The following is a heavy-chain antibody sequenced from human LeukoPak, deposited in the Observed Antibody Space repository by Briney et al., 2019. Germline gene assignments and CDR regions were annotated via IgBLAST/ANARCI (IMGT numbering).Heavy chain of an antibody. V-gene: IGHV4-59*01. CDR2: IYYSGST. CDR3: ARVWVGGYSYGYLDY. CDR1: GGSFSSYY. J-gene: IGHJ4*02. D-gene: IGHD5-18*01. Sequence: SETLSLTCAVYGGSFSSYYWSWIRQPPGKGLEWIGYIYYSGSTNYNPSLKSRVTISVDTSKNQFSLKLSSVTAADTAVYYCARVWVGGYSYGYLDYWGQGTLVTVSS.